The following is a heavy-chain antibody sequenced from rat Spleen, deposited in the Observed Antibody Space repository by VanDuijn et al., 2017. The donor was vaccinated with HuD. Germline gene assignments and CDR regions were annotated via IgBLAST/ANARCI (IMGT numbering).Heavy chain of an antibody. V-gene: IGHV5-29*01. CDR2: ISYDSSGT. J-gene: IGHJ2*01. CDR1: GFTFSDYF. Sequence: EVQLVESDGGLVQPGRSLKLSCTASGFTFSDYFMAWVRQAPTKGLEWVASISYDSSGTYYRDSVKGRFTISRDNTKRTLYLQMDSLRSEDTATYYCTTGNYWGQGVMVTVSS. CDR3: TTGNY.